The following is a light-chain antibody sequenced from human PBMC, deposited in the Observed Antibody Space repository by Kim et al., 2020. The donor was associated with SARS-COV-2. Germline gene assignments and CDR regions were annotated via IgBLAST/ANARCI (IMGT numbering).Light chain of an antibody. V-gene: IGLV4-60*03. J-gene: IGLJ2*01. CDR1: SGHSSYI. CDR2: LEGSGSY. Sequence: QPALTQSSSASASLGSSVKLTCTLSSGHSSYIIAWHQQQPGKAPRYLMKLEGSGSYNKGSGVPDRFSGSSSGADRYLTISNLQSEDEADYYCETWDSNTVVFGGGTQLTVL. CDR3: ETWDSNTVV.